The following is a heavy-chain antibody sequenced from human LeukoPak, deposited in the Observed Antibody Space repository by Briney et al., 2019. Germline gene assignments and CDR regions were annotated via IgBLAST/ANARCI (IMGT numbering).Heavy chain of an antibody. J-gene: IGHJ4*02. CDR1: GFTFSSYA. D-gene: IGHD1-26*01. CDR2: ISGSGGST. CDR3: AKDVRVQGAPPYYFDY. V-gene: IGHV3-23*01. Sequence: PGGSLRLSCAASGFTFSSYAMSWVRQAPGKGLEWVSAISGSGGSTYYADSVKGRFTISRDNSKNTLYLQMNSLRAEDTAVYYCAKDVRVQGAPPYYFDYWGQGTLVAVSS.